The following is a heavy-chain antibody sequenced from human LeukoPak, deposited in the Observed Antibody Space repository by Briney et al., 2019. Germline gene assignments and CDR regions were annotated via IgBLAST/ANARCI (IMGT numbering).Heavy chain of an antibody. CDR1: GYTFTSYG. CDR3: ARATLMITFGGVIAKIPNWFDP. J-gene: IGHJ5*02. Sequence: RASVKVSCKASGYTFTSYGISWVRQAPGQGLEWMGWISAYNGNTNYAQKLQGRVTMTTDTSTSTAYMELRSLGSDDTAVYYCARATLMITFGGVIAKIPNWFDPWGQGTLVTVSS. D-gene: IGHD3-16*02. CDR2: ISAYNGNT. V-gene: IGHV1-18*01.